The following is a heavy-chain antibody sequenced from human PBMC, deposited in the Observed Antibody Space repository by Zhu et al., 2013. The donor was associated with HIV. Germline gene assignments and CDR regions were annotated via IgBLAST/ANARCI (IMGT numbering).Heavy chain of an antibody. CDR2: IIPIFGTA. V-gene: IGHV1-69*01. CDR3: ARDSTPLTTDQRSSHTAGGY. D-gene: IGHD3-22*01. CDR1: GGTFSSYA. J-gene: IGHJ4*02. Sequence: QVQLVQSGAEVKKPGSSVKVSCKASGGTFSSYAISWVRQAPGQGLEWMGGIIPIFGTANYAQKFQGRVXITADESTSTAYMELSSLRSEDTAVYYCARDSTPLTTDQRSSHTAGGYWGQGTLVTVSS.